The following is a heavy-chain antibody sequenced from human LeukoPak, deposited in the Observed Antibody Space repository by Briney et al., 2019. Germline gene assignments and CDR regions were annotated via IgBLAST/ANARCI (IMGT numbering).Heavy chain of an antibody. Sequence: GGSLRLSCAASGFTFSSYEMNCVSQAPGKGLEWVSYISSGGSTIYYADSVKGRFTISRDNAKNSLYLQMNSLRAEDTAVYYCERSGELRYCQHWGQGTLVTVSS. CDR3: ERSGELRYCQH. V-gene: IGHV3-48*03. D-gene: IGHD1-26*01. CDR1: GFTFSSYE. CDR2: ISSGGSTI. J-gene: IGHJ1*01.